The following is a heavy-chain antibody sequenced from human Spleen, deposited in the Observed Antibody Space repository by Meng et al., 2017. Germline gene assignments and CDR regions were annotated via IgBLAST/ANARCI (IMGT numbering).Heavy chain of an antibody. CDR2: ISGSGSAI. CDR3: ARDPRNKGFDP. V-gene: IGHV3-11*04. CDR1: GFTFSGYY. Sequence: LGEAGGGLVKPGGSLRLSCAASGFTFSGYYMTWIRQAPGKGLEWVSYISGSGSAIYYADSVKGRFTMSRDNAKNSLYLQMDSLRADDTAVYYCARDPRNKGFDPWGQGTLVTVSS. D-gene: IGHD2/OR15-2a*01. J-gene: IGHJ5*02.